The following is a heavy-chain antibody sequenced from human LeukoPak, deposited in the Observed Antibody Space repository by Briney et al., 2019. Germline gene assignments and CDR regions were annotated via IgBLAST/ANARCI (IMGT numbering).Heavy chain of an antibody. CDR3: ARVDGLSGTVTSLVDY. CDR1: GDSISTTNYY. J-gene: IGHJ4*02. D-gene: IGHD4-17*01. CDR2: IYYSGIT. V-gene: IGHV4-39*07. Sequence: PSETLSLTCAVSGDSISTTNYYWGWIRQPPGKGLEWIGIIYYSGITHYNPSLKSRVTILVDTSKNQFSLKLSSVTAADTAVYYCARVDGLSGTVTSLVDYWGQGTLVTVSS.